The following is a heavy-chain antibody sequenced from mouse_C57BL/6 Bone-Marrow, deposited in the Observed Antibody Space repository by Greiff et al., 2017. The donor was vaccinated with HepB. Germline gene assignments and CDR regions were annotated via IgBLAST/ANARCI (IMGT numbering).Heavy chain of an antibody. D-gene: IGHD1-1*02. Sequence: QVQLQQSGAELVRPGPSVKVSCKASGYAFTNYLIEWVKQRPGQGLEWIGVINPGSGGTNYNEKFKGKATLTADKSSSTAYMQLSSLTSEDSAVYFCARFWCYAMDYWGQGTSVTGAS. V-gene: IGHV1-54*01. CDR1: GYAFTNYL. J-gene: IGHJ4*01. CDR2: INPGSGGT. CDR3: ARFWCYAMDY.